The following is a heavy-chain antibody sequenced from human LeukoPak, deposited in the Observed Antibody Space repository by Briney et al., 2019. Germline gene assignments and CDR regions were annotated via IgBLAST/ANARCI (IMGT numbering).Heavy chain of an antibody. CDR3: ARGLASGYPPIPFDY. Sequence: SETLSLTCTVSGGSISSYYWSWIRQPPGKGPEWIGYIYYSGSTNYNPPLKSRVTISVDTSMNQFSLNLTSVTAADTAIYYCARGLASGYPPIPFDYWGQGTLVTVSS. J-gene: IGHJ4*02. CDR1: GGSISSYY. V-gene: IGHV4-59*12. D-gene: IGHD3-3*01. CDR2: IYYSGST.